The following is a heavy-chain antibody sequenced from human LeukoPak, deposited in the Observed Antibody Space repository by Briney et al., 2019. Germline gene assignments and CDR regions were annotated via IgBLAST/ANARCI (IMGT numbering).Heavy chain of an antibody. Sequence: ASVKVSCKASGYTFTGYYMHWVRQAPGQELEWMGWINPNSGGTNYAQKFQGRVTMTRDTSISTAYMELSRLRSDDTAVYYCARVIAAAGTRISNYYYYYMDVWGKGTTVTVSS. J-gene: IGHJ6*03. CDR1: GYTFTGYY. V-gene: IGHV1-2*02. D-gene: IGHD6-13*01. CDR2: INPNSGGT. CDR3: ARVIAAAGTRISNYYYYYMDV.